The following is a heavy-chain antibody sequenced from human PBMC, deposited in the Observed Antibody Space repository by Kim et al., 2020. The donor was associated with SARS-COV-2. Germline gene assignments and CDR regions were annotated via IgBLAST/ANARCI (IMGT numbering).Heavy chain of an antibody. CDR3: AREVDNWDFDY. CDR1: GFALTTYE. D-gene: IGHD1-1*01. Sequence: ASVKVSCKASGFALTTYEINWVRQAPVQGLEWMGWMDPNSGKTGHAQKFQGRVTMTRSTSINTAYIDLSSLRFEDTAIYYCAREVDNWDFDYWGQGTLVTVSS. CDR2: MDPNSGKT. V-gene: IGHV1-8*01. J-gene: IGHJ4*02.